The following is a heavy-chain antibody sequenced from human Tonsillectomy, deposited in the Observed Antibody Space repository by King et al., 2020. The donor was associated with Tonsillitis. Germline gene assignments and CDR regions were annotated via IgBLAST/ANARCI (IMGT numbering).Heavy chain of an antibody. J-gene: IGHJ4*02. CDR1: GYSFSEYS. CDR3: ARDTGGWRTFDF. Sequence: QLVQSGAEVTRPGASVKVSCQASGYSFSEYSIHWVRQAPGQGLEWMGRINTDSDGADYALSFEDRVTLTRDTSITTAYMELRRPRYDDTAVYYCARDTGGWRTFDFWGQGTLVTVSS. V-gene: IGHV1-2*06. CDR2: INTDSDGA. D-gene: IGHD2-8*02.